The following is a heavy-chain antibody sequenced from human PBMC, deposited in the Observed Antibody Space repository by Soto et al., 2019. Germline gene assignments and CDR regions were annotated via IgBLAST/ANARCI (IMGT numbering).Heavy chain of an antibody. Sequence: EVQLVESGGGLAKPGGSLRLTCVVSGFTFSSYSLKWVRQAQGKGLEWVSSINHRGSYTFYSDSVKGRFTISRDNAKNALYLQMNSLRDEDTAVYYCARPGGPASTPEYWGQGALVTVSS. J-gene: IGHJ4*02. V-gene: IGHV3-21*06. CDR3: ARPGGPASTPEY. CDR2: INHRGSYT. D-gene: IGHD2-2*02. CDR1: GFTFSSYS.